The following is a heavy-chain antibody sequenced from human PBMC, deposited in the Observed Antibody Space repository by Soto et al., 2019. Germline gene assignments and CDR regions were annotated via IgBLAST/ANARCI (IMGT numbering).Heavy chain of an antibody. CDR3: ARVRPPNTWRDY. Sequence: QVQLVKSGAEVKKPGSSVKVSCKASGGTFSSYAISWVRQAPGQGLEWMGGIIPIFGTANYAQKFQGRVTITADESTSTAYMELSSMRSEDTAVYYCARVRPPNTWRDYWGQGTLVTVSS. V-gene: IGHV1-69*12. J-gene: IGHJ4*02. CDR2: IIPIFGTA. CDR1: GGTFSSYA. D-gene: IGHD1-1*01.